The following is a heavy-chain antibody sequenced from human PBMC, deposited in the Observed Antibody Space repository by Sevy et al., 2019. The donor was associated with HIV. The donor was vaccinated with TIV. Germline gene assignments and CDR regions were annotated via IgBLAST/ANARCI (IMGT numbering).Heavy chain of an antibody. CDR1: GFTFSDYY. V-gene: IGHV3-11*01. J-gene: IGHJ4*02. CDR3: ASIAAAGDYFDY. CDR2: ISSSGSTI. D-gene: IGHD6-13*01. Sequence: GGSLRLSCAASGFTFSDYYMSWIRQAPGKGLEWVSYISSSGSTIYYADSVKGRFTISRDNAKNSLYLQMNSLRAEDTAVYYCASIAAAGDYFDYWGQRTLVTVSS.